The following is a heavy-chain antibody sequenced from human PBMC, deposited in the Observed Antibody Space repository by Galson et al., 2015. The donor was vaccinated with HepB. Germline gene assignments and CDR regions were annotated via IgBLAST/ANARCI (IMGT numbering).Heavy chain of an antibody. Sequence: SLRLSCAASGFTFSSYSMNWVRQAPGKGLEWVSYISSSSSTIYYADSVKGRFIISRDNAKNSLYLQMNSLRAEDTAVYYCARDPSSGYYPSDYWGQGTLVTVSS. V-gene: IGHV3-48*01. CDR3: ARDPSSGYYPSDY. CDR1: GFTFSSYS. CDR2: ISSSSSTI. D-gene: IGHD3-22*01. J-gene: IGHJ4*02.